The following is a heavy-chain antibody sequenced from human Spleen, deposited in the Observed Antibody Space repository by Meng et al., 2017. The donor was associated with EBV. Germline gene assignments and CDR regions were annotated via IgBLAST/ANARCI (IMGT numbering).Heavy chain of an antibody. Sequence: QVQLKNGGDGLLKRSKSLSLNCAVYGGYFSGYDWSWIRQAPGKGLEWIGEINNSRSTNYNPSLKSRVTISVDTSKNQFSLKLSSVNAAETAVYYCARGSTSSGMDVWGQGTTVTVSS. V-gene: IGHV4-34*01. CDR2: INNSRST. CDR3: ARGSTSSGMDV. CDR1: GGYFSGYD. J-gene: IGHJ6*02. D-gene: IGHD2-2*01.